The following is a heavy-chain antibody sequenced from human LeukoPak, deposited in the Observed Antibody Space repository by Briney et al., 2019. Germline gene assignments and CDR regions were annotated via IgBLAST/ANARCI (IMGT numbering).Heavy chain of an antibody. D-gene: IGHD4-17*01. J-gene: IGHJ4*02. CDR3: ARGGDYHPYDY. V-gene: IGHV4-4*07. CDR1: GGSISSYH. Sequence: SETLSLTCSVSGGSISSYHWSWIRQPAGKGLEWIGRIYTSGSTNYNPSLKSRVTMSLDTSKNQFSLKLSSVTAADTAVYYCARGGDYHPYDYWGQGTLVTVSS. CDR2: IYTSGST.